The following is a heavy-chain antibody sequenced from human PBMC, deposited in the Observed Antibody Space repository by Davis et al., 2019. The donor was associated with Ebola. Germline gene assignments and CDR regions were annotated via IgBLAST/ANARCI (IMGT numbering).Heavy chain of an antibody. Sequence: QVSCKGSGYSFTKYWIGWVRQLPGKGLEWMGIIYRGDSDTRSSPSFRGQVSISAVKSTRTAYLQWGSLKASDTAMYYCASLRRTITGMDDGFDLWGQGTMVTVSS. J-gene: IGHJ3*01. CDR2: IYRGDSDT. CDR1: GYSFTKYW. V-gene: IGHV5-51*01. CDR3: ASLRRTITGMDDGFDL. D-gene: IGHD1-20*01.